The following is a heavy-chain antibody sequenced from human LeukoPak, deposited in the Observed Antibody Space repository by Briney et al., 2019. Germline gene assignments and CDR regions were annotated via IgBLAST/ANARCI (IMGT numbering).Heavy chain of an antibody. Sequence: AGSLRLSCAASGFTFSSYWMHWVRQAQGKGLVWVSRTISDGSSTSYADSVKGRFTISRDNAKNTLYLQMNSLRAEDTAVYYCARVSYYYGSGSYRPTAVYYFDYWGQGTLVTVSS. D-gene: IGHD3-10*01. V-gene: IGHV3-74*01. CDR1: GFTFSSYW. CDR3: ARVSYYYGSGSYRPTAVYYFDY. J-gene: IGHJ4*02. CDR2: TISDGSST.